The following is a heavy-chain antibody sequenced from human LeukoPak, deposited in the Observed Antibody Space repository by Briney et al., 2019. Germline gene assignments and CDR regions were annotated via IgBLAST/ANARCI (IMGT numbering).Heavy chain of an antibody. D-gene: IGHD2-2*02. CDR2: IIPIFGTA. V-gene: IGHV1-69*13. CDR3: ARGYQLLYLDWFDP. CDR1: GGTFSSYA. J-gene: IGHJ5*02. Sequence: SVKVSCKASGGTFSSYAISWVRQAPGQGLECMGGIIPIFGTANYAQEFQGRVTITADESTSTAYMELSSLRSEDTAVYYCARGYQLLYLDWFDPWGQGTLVTVSS.